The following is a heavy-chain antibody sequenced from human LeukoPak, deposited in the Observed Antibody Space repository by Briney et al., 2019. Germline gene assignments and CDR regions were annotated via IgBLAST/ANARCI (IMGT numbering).Heavy chain of an antibody. D-gene: IGHD3-3*01. CDR2: INNIGDKT. CDR1: GFNFRFYT. V-gene: IGHV3-23*01. CDR3: AKDRRSGPPDAFDV. J-gene: IGHJ3*01. Sequence: PGGSLRLSCAASGFNFRFYTMTWVRQAPGKGPEWVASINNIGDKTFYADSVRGRFTISRDNSETTLFLQMNGLRADDTAVYYCAKDRRSGPPDAFDVWGPGTVVAVSS.